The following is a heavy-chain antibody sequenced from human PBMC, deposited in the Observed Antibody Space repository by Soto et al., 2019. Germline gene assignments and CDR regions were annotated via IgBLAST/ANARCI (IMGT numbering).Heavy chain of an antibody. CDR2: IIPILGIA. CDR1: GGTFSSYT. V-gene: IGHV1-69*02. Sequence: SVKVSCKASGGTFSSYTISWVRQAPGQGLEWMGRIIPILGIANYAQKFQGRVTITADKSTSTAYMELSSLRSEDTAVYYCAPYDSSGYYYPYWGQGTLVTVSS. J-gene: IGHJ4*02. D-gene: IGHD3-22*01. CDR3: APYDSSGYYYPY.